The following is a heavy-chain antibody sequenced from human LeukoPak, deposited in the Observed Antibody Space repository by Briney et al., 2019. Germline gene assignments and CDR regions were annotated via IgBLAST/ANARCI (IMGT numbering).Heavy chain of an antibody. J-gene: IGHJ4*02. CDR1: GGSISSGDYY. D-gene: IGHD3-3*01. V-gene: IGHV4-30-4*01. CDR2: IYYSGST. CDR3: ARAPRRITIFGVVHGAFDY. Sequence: SQTLSLTCTVSGGSISSGDYYWSWIRQPPGKGLEWIGYIYYSGSTYYNPSLKSRVTISVDTSKNQFSLKLSSVTAADTAVYYCARAPRRITIFGVVHGAFDYWGQGTLVTVCS.